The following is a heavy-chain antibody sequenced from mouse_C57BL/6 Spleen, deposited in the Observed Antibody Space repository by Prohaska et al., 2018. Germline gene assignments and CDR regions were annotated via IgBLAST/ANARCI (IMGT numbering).Heavy chain of an antibody. V-gene: IGHV12-3*01. CDR1: GFPITSGYY. CDR3: AGDTDGYWYFDV. CDR2: ITHSGET. J-gene: IGHJ1*03. Sequence: QMQLQESGPGLVKPSQSLFLTCSITGFPITSGYYWIWIRQSPGTPLEWMGYITHSGETFYNPSLQSPISITRETSKNQFFLQLNSVTTEDTAMYYCAGDTDGYWYFDVWGTGTTVTVSS. D-gene: IGHD2-3*01.